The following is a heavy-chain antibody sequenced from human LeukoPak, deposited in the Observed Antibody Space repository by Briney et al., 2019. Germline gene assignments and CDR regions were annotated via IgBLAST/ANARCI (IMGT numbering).Heavy chain of an antibody. V-gene: IGHV1-2*02. Sequence: ASVKVSCTASGYTFTGYYMHWVRQAPGQGLEWMGWINPNSGGTNYAQKFQGRVTMTRDTSISTAYMELSRLRSDDTAVYYCARERVAGAYNWFDPWGQGTLVTVSS. D-gene: IGHD6-19*01. CDR2: INPNSGGT. CDR1: GYTFTGYY. J-gene: IGHJ5*02. CDR3: ARERVAGAYNWFDP.